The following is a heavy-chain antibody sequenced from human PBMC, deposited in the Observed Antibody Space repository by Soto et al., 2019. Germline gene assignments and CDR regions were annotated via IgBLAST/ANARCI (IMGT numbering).Heavy chain of an antibody. CDR2: TYYRSKWYN. CDR3: ARAAYYGSGSYYNSTVLIYYYGMDV. D-gene: IGHD3-10*01. V-gene: IGHV6-1*01. Sequence: PSQTLSLTCVISGDSVSSNSAAWNWIRQSPSRGLEWLGRTYYRSKWYNDYAVSVKSRITINPDTSKNQFSLQLNSVTPEDTAVYYCARAAYYGSGSYYNSTVLIYYYGMDVWGQGTTVTVSS. CDR1: GDSVSSNSAA. J-gene: IGHJ6*02.